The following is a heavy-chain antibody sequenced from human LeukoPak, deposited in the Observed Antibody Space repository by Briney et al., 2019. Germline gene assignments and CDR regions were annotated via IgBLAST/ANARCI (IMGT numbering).Heavy chain of an antibody. CDR2: IIPILGIA. CDR1: GGTFSSYA. V-gene: IGHV1-69*04. D-gene: IGHD3-22*01. CDR3: ARDSPGGYYYDSSGYYFDY. Sequence: SVHVSCKASGGTFSSYAISWVRQAPGQGLEWMGRIIPILGIANYAQKFQGRVTITADKSTSTAYMELSSLRSEDTAVYYCARDSPGGYYYDSSGYYFDYWGQGTLVTVSS. J-gene: IGHJ4*02.